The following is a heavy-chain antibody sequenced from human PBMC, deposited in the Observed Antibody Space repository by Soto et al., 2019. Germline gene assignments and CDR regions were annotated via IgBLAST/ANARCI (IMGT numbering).Heavy chain of an antibody. CDR1: GFTFSSYG. Sequence: PGGSLRLSCAASGFTFSSYGMHWVRQAPGKGLEWVAVIWFDGSNKYYADSVKGQFTISRDNSKNTLYLQMNSLRAEDTAVYYCARVAYSSGWSEWFDPWGQGTLVTVSS. V-gene: IGHV3-33*01. CDR3: ARVAYSSGWSEWFDP. CDR2: IWFDGSNK. D-gene: IGHD6-19*01. J-gene: IGHJ5*02.